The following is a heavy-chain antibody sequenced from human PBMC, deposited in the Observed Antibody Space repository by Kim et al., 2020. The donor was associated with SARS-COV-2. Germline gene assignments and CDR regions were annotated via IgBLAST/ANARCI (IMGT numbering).Heavy chain of an antibody. D-gene: IGHD2-2*01. CDR1: GFTVSSNY. CDR2: IFSGGST. Sequence: GGSLRLSCAASGFTVSSNYMSWVRQAPGKGLEWVSVIFSGGSTYYADSVKGRFTISRDNSKNTLYLQMNSLRGDDTAEYYCALCSSTSCYPRYWGQGTLVTVSS. CDR3: ALCSSTSCYPRY. J-gene: IGHJ4*02. V-gene: IGHV3-66*01.